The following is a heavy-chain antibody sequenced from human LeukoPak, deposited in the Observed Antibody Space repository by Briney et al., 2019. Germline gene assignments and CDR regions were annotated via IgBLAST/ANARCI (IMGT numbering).Heavy chain of an antibody. V-gene: IGHV3-48*02. Sequence: PGGSLRLSCTASGFTFSHFSMNWVRLAPGKGLQWVSFISGSSKTIYYGDSVKGRFTISRDNAKNTLYLQMNSLRDEDTAVYYCARDDPNWDPSSYYFDSWGQGVLVTVSS. CDR1: GFTFSHFS. D-gene: IGHD3-10*01. CDR2: ISGSSKTI. J-gene: IGHJ4*02. CDR3: ARDDPNWDPSSYYFDS.